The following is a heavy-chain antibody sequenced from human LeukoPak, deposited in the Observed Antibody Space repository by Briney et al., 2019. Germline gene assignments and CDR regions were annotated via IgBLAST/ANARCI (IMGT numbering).Heavy chain of an antibody. CDR3: ARDLKGSAWYVDY. Sequence: LSLTCTVSGGSISSYDWSWIRQAPGKGLEWLSYISSSSTYTNYADSVKGRFTISRDNAKNSLYLQMNSLRAEDTAVYYCARDLKGSAWYVDYWGQGTLVTVSS. CDR2: ISSSSTYT. D-gene: IGHD6-19*01. V-gene: IGHV3-11*05. J-gene: IGHJ4*02. CDR1: GGSISSYD.